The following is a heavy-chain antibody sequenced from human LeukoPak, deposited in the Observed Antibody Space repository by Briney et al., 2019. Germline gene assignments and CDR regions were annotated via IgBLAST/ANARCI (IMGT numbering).Heavy chain of an antibody. Sequence: GGSLRLSCAASGFTFSSYGMHWVRQAPGKGLEWVAFIRYDGSNKYYADSVKGRFTISRDNSRNTLYLQMNSLRAEDTAVYYCAKGASSWYPSGAFDYWDQGTLVTVSS. J-gene: IGHJ4*02. V-gene: IGHV3-30*02. CDR3: AKGASSWYPSGAFDY. D-gene: IGHD6-13*01. CDR2: IRYDGSNK. CDR1: GFTFSSYG.